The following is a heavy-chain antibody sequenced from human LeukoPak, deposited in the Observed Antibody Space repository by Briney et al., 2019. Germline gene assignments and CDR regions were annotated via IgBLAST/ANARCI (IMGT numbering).Heavy chain of an antibody. Sequence: ASVKVSCKASGGTFSSYAISWVRQAPGQGLEWMGGIIPIFGTANYAQKFQGRVTITADESTSTAYMELSSLRSEDTAVYYCARGKEVDIVATTNYYYYYGMDVWGQGTTVTVSS. J-gene: IGHJ6*02. CDR2: IIPIFGTA. CDR1: GGTFSSYA. D-gene: IGHD5-12*01. V-gene: IGHV1-69*13. CDR3: ARGKEVDIVATTNYYYYYGMDV.